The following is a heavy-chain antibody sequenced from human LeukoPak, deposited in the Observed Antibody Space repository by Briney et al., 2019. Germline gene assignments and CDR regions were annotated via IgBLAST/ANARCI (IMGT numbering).Heavy chain of an antibody. Sequence: GGSLRLSCATSGFTFSDYYMSWIRQAPGKGLEWLSYISGDGGDINYADSVEGRFTVSRDNAKNALYLQMNSLRVEDTAVYYCARDWYHAIDYWGQGTLVTVSS. CDR2: ISGDGGDI. V-gene: IGHV3-11*04. J-gene: IGHJ4*02. CDR1: GFTFSDYY. D-gene: IGHD2-2*01. CDR3: ARDWYHAIDY.